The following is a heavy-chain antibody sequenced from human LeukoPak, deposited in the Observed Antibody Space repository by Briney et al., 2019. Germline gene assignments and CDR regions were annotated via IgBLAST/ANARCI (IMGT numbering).Heavy chain of an antibody. D-gene: IGHD2-21*02. V-gene: IGHV1-8*01. CDR1: GYTFTSYD. J-gene: IGHJ4*02. CDR3: ARANRGGGDCYS. CDR2: MNPNSGNT. Sequence: GASMKVSCKASGYTFTSYDINWVRQATGQGLEWMGWMNPNSGNTGYAQKFQGRVTMTRNTSISTAYMELSSLRSEDTAVYYCARANRGGGDCYSWGQGTLVTVSS.